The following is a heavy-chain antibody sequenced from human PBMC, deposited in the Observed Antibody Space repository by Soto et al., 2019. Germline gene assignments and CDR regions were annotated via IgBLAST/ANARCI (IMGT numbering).Heavy chain of an antibody. V-gene: IGHV4-39*01. CDR1: GDSISTSYYY. CDR2: IYYTGST. Sequence: SETLSLTCSVSGDSISTSYYYWGWVRQSPGKGLEWIGSIYYTGSTSYNPSLESRVSISVDTSKNQFSLRLSSVTAADTAVYYCARTGTGIVDTAMVFEYWGQGTVVPVSS. D-gene: IGHD5-18*01. J-gene: IGHJ4*02. CDR3: ARTGTGIVDTAMVFEY.